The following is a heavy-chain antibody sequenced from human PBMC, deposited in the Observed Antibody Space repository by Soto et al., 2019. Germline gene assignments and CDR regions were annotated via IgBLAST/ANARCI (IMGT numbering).Heavy chain of an antibody. CDR1: GGSISSYY. D-gene: IGHD2-2*01. CDR3: ARGRAAGYEYYYYYGMDV. J-gene: IGHJ6*02. Sequence: SETLSLTCTVSGGSISSYYWSWIRQPPGKGLEWIGEIYHSGSTNYNPSLKSRVTISVDTSKNQFSLKLSSVTAADTAVYYCARGRAAGYEYYYYYGMDVWGQGTTVTVSS. V-gene: IGHV4-59*12. CDR2: IYHSGST.